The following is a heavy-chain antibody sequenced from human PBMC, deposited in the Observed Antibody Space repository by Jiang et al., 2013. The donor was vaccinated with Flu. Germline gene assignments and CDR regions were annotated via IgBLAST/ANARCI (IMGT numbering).Heavy chain of an antibody. CDR1: GGSISSYY. V-gene: IGHV4-59*01. Sequence: TLSLTCTVSGGSISSYYWSWIRQPPGKGLEWIGYKYTSGSTKYNPSLKGRVTISVDTSKNQFSLKLTSVTAADTAVYYCARDTYDSSGHQDWGQGILVTVSS. CDR2: KYTSGST. J-gene: IGHJ4*02. CDR3: ARDTYDSSGHQD. D-gene: IGHD3-22*01.